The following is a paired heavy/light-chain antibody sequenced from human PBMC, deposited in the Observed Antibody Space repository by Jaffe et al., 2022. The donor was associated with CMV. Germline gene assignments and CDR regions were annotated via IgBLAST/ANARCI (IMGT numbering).Light chain of an antibody. Sequence: SYELTQPPSVSVSPGQTARITCSGDALPKKYAYWYQQKSGQAPVLVIYEDSKRPSGIPERFSGSSSGTRATLIISGAQVGDEADYYCYSTDNSDSHVWVFGGGTKLTVL. CDR1: ALPKKY. V-gene: IGLV3-10*01. CDR3: YSTDNSDSHVWV. J-gene: IGLJ3*02. CDR2: EDS.
Heavy chain of an antibody. CDR3: ASLPGGYGYNWISETPMDV. CDR1: GFNFSNYW. CDR2: INSDGSTT. V-gene: IGHV3-74*01. J-gene: IGHJ6*02. D-gene: IGHD5-18*01. Sequence: EVQLVESGGGLVQPGGSLRLSCAASGFNFSNYWMHWVRQAPGKGLVWVSHINSDGSTTGYADSVKGRFTISRDNAKKTLFLQMNSLTVEDTAVYFCASLPGGYGYNWISETPMDVWGQGTTVTVSS.